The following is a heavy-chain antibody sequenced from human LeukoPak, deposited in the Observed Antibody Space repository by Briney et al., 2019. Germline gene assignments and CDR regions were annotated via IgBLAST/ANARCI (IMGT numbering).Heavy chain of an antibody. CDR2: ISHSETT. CDR1: GGSISSSW. J-gene: IGHJ4*02. D-gene: IGHD1-14*01. Sequence: SETLSLTCAVSGGSISSSWWNWVRQPPGKGLEWIGEISHSETTNYNPSLKSRVTISVDISKNQFSLGLSSVTAADTAVYYCTSASGYNRDWGQGTPVTASS. V-gene: IGHV4-4*02. CDR3: TSASGYNRD.